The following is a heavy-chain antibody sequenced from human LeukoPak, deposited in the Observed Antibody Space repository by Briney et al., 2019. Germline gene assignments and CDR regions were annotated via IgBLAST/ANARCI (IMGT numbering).Heavy chain of an antibody. J-gene: IGHJ4*02. CDR1: GFSISTYW. CDR2: IKQDGSKE. D-gene: IGHD2-15*01. CDR3: ARGYCSGGVCYSIYFDY. Sequence: PGGSLRLSCAASGFSISTYWMSWVRKAPGKGLEWVANIKQDGSKEYYVDSVKGRFTMSRDNAKNSLYLQMSSLRAEDTAVYYCARGYCSGGVCYSIYFDYWGQGTLVTVSS. V-gene: IGHV3-7*01.